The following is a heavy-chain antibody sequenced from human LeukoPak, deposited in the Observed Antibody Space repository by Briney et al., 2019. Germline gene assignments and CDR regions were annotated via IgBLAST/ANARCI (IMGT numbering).Heavy chain of an antibody. CDR1: GFTFSSYA. D-gene: IGHD3-22*01. Sequence: AGGSLRLSCAASGFTFSSYAMSWVRQAPGKGLEWVSAISGSGGSTYYADSVKGRFTISRDNSKNTLYLQMNSLRAEDTAVYYCAKGSEYYYDSSGYEYFDYWGQGTLVTVSS. CDR3: AKGSEYYYDSSGYEYFDY. J-gene: IGHJ4*02. V-gene: IGHV3-23*01. CDR2: ISGSGGST.